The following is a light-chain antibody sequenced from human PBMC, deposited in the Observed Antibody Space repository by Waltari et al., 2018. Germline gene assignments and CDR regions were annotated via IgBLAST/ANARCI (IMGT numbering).Light chain of an antibody. Sequence: DIVMTQSPDSLAVSLGERATINCKSSQSILYSSNDKNFLAWYQQTSGQPPKLLFYWASARESGVPDRFSGGGSGTDFTLTISSLQAEDVAVYYCQQYFDTPYTFGQGTKLEIK. CDR2: WAS. V-gene: IGKV4-1*01. CDR1: QSILYSSNDKNF. CDR3: QQYFDTPYT. J-gene: IGKJ2*01.